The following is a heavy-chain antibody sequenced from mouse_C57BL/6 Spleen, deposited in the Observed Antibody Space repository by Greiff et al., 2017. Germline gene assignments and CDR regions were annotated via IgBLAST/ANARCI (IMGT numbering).Heavy chain of an antibody. J-gene: IGHJ2*01. CDR3: ARESSGLGVYFDY. Sequence: VQLQQSGAELVKPGASVKMSCKASGYTFTSYWITWVKQRPGQGLEWIGDIYPGSGSTNYNEKFKSKATLTVDTSSSTAYMQLSSLTSEDSAVYYCARESSGLGVYFDYWGQGTTLTVSS. CDR2: IYPGSGST. V-gene: IGHV1-55*01. D-gene: IGHD3-2*02. CDR1: GYTFTSYW.